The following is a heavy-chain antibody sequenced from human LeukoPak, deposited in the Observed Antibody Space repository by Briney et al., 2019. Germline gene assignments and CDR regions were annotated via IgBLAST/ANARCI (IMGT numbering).Heavy chain of an antibody. J-gene: IGHJ6*02. CDR3: ARGDYYDSSGYYTYYYGMDV. Sequence: GGSLRLSCAASGFTFSSYSMNWVRQAPGKGLEWVSSISSSSYIYYADSVKGRFTISRDNAKNSLYLQMNSLRAEDTAVYYCARGDYYDSSGYYTYYYGMDVWGQGTTVTVSS. V-gene: IGHV3-21*01. D-gene: IGHD3-22*01. CDR1: GFTFSSYS. CDR2: ISSSSYI.